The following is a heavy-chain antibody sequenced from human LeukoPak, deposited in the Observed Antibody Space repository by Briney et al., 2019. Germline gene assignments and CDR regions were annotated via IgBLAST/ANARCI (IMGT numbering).Heavy chain of an antibody. CDR2: VYYSGTT. D-gene: IGHD4-17*01. CDR1: GCSISSYY. Sequence: SETLSLTCTVSGCSISSYYWSWIRQPPGKGLEWIGYVYYSGTTNYNPSLNSRVTISIDTSKNQFSLRLSSVTAADKAVYYCAKGGDYGSINWFDPWGQGTLVSVSS. J-gene: IGHJ5*02. CDR3: AKGGDYGSINWFDP. V-gene: IGHV4-59*01.